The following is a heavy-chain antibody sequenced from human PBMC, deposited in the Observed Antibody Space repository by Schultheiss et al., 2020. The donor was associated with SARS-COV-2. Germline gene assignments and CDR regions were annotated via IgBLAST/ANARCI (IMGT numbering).Heavy chain of an antibody. CDR2: ISGSGGST. CDR3: TTVSSSWNSDY. D-gene: IGHD6-13*01. CDR1: GFTFSSYA. V-gene: IGHV3-23*01. Sequence: GGSLRLSCAASGFTFSSYAMSWVRQAPGKGLEWVSAISGSGGSTYYADSVKGRFTISRDNSKNTLYLQMNSLRAEDTAVYYCTTVSSSWNSDYWGQGTLVTVSS. J-gene: IGHJ4*02.